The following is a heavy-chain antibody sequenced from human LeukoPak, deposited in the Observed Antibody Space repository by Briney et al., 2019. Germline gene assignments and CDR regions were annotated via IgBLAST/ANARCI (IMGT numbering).Heavy chain of an antibody. CDR3: ARGPTNWVFDY. CDR1: GGSISSGGYS. Sequence: PSETLSLTCAVSGGSISSGGYSWSWIRQPPGKGLEWIGYIYHSGSTYYNPSLKSRVTISVDRSKNQFSLKLSSVTAADTAVYYCARGPTNWVFDYWGQGTLVTVSS. V-gene: IGHV4-30-2*01. J-gene: IGHJ4*02. D-gene: IGHD1-1*01. CDR2: IYHSGST.